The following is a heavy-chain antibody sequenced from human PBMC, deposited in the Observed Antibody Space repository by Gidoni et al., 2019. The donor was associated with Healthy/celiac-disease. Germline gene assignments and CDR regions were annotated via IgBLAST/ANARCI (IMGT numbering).Heavy chain of an antibody. CDR1: GGSISSSSYY. J-gene: IGHJ6*02. D-gene: IGHD2-15*01. Sequence: QLQLQESGPGLVKPSETLSLTCTVSGGSISSSSYYWGWIRQPPGKGLEWIGSIYYSGSTYYNPSLKSRVTISVDTSKNQFSLKLSSVTAADTAVYYCARVSSLGYCSGGSCYRGVDYYYGMDVWGQGTTVTVSS. CDR3: ARVSSLGYCSGGSCYRGVDYYYGMDV. V-gene: IGHV4-39*07. CDR2: IYYSGST.